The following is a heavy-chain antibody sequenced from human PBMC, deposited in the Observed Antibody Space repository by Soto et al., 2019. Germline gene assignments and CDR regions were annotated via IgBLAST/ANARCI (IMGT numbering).Heavy chain of an antibody. CDR1: GFTFSSYS. V-gene: IGHV3-21*01. CDR2: ISSSSSYI. Sequence: PGGSLRLSCAASGFTFSSYSMNWVRQAPGKGLEWVSSISSSSSYIYYADSVKGRFTISRDNAKNSLYLQMNSLRAEDTAVYYCARAGEIQLWLQAYYYGMDVWGQGTTVTVSS. J-gene: IGHJ6*02. D-gene: IGHD5-18*01. CDR3: ARAGEIQLWLQAYYYGMDV.